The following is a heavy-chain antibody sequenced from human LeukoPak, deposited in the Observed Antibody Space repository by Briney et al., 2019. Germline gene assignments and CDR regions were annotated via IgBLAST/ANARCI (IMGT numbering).Heavy chain of an antibody. V-gene: IGHV1-8*03. CDR2: MNPNSGNT. D-gene: IGHD3-3*01. Sequence: ASVKVSCKASGYTFTSYDINWVRQATGQGLEWMGWMNPNSGNTGYAQKFQGRVTITRNTSISTAYMELSSLRSEDTAVYYCARAGGHVRHDFWSGYWGRGEHKFDPWGQGTLVTVSS. J-gene: IGHJ5*02. CDR1: GYTFTSYD. CDR3: ARAGGHVRHDFWSGYWGRGEHKFDP.